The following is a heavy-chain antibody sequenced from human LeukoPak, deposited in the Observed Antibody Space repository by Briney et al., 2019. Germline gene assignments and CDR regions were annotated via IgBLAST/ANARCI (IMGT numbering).Heavy chain of an antibody. D-gene: IGHD3-16*01. CDR3: MRYTFGYFDY. Sequence: ASVKVSCKASGYTFDHYSITWVRQAPGQGLEWVGSINPYSGNTSYAQNLQGRVTMTTDTSTNTAYLELRSLRSDDTAIYYCMRYTFGYFDYWGQGTLVTVSS. V-gene: IGHV1-18*04. J-gene: IGHJ4*02. CDR2: INPYSGNT. CDR1: GYTFDHYS.